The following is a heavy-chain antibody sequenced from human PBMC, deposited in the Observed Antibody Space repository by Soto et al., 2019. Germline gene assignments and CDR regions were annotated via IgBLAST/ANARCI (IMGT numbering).Heavy chain of an antibody. CDR2: IIPIFGTA. CDR3: AAKDIVGVPAARNYYYYYGMDV. D-gene: IGHD2-2*01. CDR1: GGTFSSYA. V-gene: IGHV1-69*01. Sequence: QVQLVQSGAEVKKPGSSVKVSCKASGGTFSSYAISWVRQAPGQELEWMGGIIPIFGTANYAQKFQGRVTITADESTSTAYMELSSLRSEDTAVYYCAAKDIVGVPAARNYYYYYGMDVWGQGTTVTVSS. J-gene: IGHJ6*02.